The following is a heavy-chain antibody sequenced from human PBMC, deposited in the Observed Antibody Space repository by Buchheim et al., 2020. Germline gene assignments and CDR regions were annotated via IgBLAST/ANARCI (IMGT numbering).Heavy chain of an antibody. D-gene: IGHD2-2*01. CDR3: ARDDFSGAMPAAIDY. V-gene: IGHV3-21*01. J-gene: IGHJ4*02. CDR2: ISSTSSYI. Sequence: EVQLVESGGGLVKPGGSLRLSCAASGFTFNTYTMNWVRQAPGMGLEWVSSISSTSSYIYYADSVKGRFTISSDNAKNSLFLQMNSLRVEDTALYYCARDDFSGAMPAAIDYWGQGTL. CDR1: GFTFNTYT.